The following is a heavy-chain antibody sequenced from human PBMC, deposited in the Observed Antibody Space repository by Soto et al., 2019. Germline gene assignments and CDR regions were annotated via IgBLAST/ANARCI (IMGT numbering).Heavy chain of an antibody. CDR3: ARDLDAFDT. V-gene: IGHV3-53*01. CDR2: IYSGENA. CDR1: GVTVTSNY. J-gene: IGHJ3*02. Sequence: EVQLVQSGGGLVQPGGSLRLSCAGYGVTVTSNYMNWVRQAPGKGLVWVSFIYSGENAYYADSVAGRFTISRDNSKNTLYVQMNSLRVEGPAVYYCARDLDAFDTWGQGTTVIVSS.